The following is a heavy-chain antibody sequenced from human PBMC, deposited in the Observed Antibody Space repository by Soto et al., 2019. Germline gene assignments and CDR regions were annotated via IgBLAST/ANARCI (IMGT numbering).Heavy chain of an antibody. CDR1: GGSISSYY. V-gene: IGHV4-59*01. CDR3: AGGAGLRYFDWLKAHYYYYYMDV. J-gene: IGHJ6*03. CDR2: IYYSGST. Sequence: SETLSLTCTVSGGSISSYYWSWIRQPQGKGLEWIGYIYYSGSTNYNPSLKSRVTISVDTSKNQFSLKLSSVTAADTAVYYCAGGAGLRYFDWLKAHYYYYYMDVWGKGTTVTVSS. D-gene: IGHD3-9*01.